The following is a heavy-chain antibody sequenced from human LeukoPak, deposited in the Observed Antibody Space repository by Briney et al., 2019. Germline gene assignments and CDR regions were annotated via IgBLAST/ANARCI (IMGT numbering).Heavy chain of an antibody. J-gene: IGHJ5*02. V-gene: IGHV1-2*02. CDR1: GYTFTGYY. CDR3: ARLYDSSGYGMDDP. Sequence: SVKVSCKASGYTFTGYYMHWVRQAPGQGLEWMGWINPNSGGTNYAQKFQGRVTMTRDTSISTAYMELSRLRSDDTAVYYCARLYDSSGYGMDDPWGQGTLVTVSS. D-gene: IGHD3-22*01. CDR2: INPNSGGT.